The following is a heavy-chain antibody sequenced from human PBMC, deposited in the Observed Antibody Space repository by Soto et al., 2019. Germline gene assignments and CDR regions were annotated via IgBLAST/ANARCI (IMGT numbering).Heavy chain of an antibody. V-gene: IGHV1-69*01. CDR3: ARVRHQLAPLFDY. D-gene: IGHD6-13*01. CDR1: GGTFSSYA. CDR2: IIPILGTA. Sequence: QVQLVQSGAEVQKPGSSVKVSCKASGGTFSSYAISWVRQAPGQGLEWMGGIIPILGTANCAQKFQGRVTITADESTSTAYMELSSLRSEDTAVYYCARVRHQLAPLFDYWGQGTLVTVSS. J-gene: IGHJ4*02.